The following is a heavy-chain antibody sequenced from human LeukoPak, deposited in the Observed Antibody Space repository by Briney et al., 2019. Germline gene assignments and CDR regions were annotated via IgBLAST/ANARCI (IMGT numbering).Heavy chain of an antibody. D-gene: IGHD6-19*01. V-gene: IGHV3-48*03. CDR1: GFTFSSHE. Sequence: GGSLRLSCTASGFTFSSHEMNWVRQAPGKGLEWLSYISNSDGDINYADSVKGRFTISRDNAKNSLYLQMNSLRAEDTALYYCARGVAGTRVFDYWGQGTLVPSPQ. CDR2: ISNSDGDI. CDR3: ARGVAGTRVFDY. J-gene: IGHJ4*02.